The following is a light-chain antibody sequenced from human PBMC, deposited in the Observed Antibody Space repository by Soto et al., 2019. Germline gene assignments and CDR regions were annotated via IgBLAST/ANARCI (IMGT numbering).Light chain of an antibody. Sequence: EKVMTQSPATLSVSPGERATLSCRASQNVNSNLAWYQQKPGQAPRLLIYDASTRAAGIPVRFSGSGSGTEFTLTITSLQSEDFAVYYGQQYDNWPYTFGQGTKVEIK. CDR2: DAS. V-gene: IGKV3-15*01. CDR1: QNVNSN. CDR3: QQYDNWPYT. J-gene: IGKJ2*01.